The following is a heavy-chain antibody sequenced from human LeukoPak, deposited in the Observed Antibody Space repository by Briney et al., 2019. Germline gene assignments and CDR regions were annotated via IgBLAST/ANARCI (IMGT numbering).Heavy chain of an antibody. CDR2: ISWNSNSI. Sequence: HGGSLRLSCAASGFSFDHHAMHWVRQAPGKGLEWVSGISWNSNSIGYADSVKGRFTISRDNAKNSLYLQMNSLTSEDTALYYCAKDKYSSSLSEFDYWGQGTLVTVSS. D-gene: IGHD6-13*01. CDR3: AKDKYSSSLSEFDY. J-gene: IGHJ4*02. CDR1: GFSFDHHA. V-gene: IGHV3-9*01.